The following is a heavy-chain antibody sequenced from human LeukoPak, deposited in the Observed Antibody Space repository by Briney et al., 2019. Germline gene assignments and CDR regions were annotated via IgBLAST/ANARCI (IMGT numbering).Heavy chain of an antibody. CDR1: GGTFSSYA. CDR3: ARSSSYYDFWSGYYNAPNYFDY. Sequence: ASVKVSCKASGGTFSSYAISWVRQAPGQGLEWTGRIIPILGIANYAQKFQGRVTITADKSTSTAYMELSSLRSEDTAVYYCARSSSYYDFWSGYYNAPNYFDYWGQGTLVTVSS. J-gene: IGHJ4*02. CDR2: IIPILGIA. V-gene: IGHV1-69*04. D-gene: IGHD3-3*01.